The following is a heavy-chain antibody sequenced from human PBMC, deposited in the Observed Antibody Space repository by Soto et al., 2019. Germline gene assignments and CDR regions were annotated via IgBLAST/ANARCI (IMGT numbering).Heavy chain of an antibody. CDR3: ARDLRTVVVPDANCMDV. CDR2: ISAYNGNT. D-gene: IGHD2-2*01. CDR1: GYTFTSYG. Sequence: ASVKVSCKASGYTFTSYGISWVRQAPGQGLEWMGWISAYNGNTNHAQKLQGRVTMTTDTSTSTAYMELRSLRSDDTAVYSCARDLRTVVVPDANCMDVWSKGTTVTVSS. V-gene: IGHV1-18*01. J-gene: IGHJ6*03.